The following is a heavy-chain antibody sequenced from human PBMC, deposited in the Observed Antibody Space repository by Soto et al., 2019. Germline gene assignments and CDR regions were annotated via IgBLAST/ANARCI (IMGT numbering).Heavy chain of an antibody. CDR3: AKDINPGRLEYYFDY. V-gene: IGHV3-30*18. CDR1: GFTFSSYG. J-gene: IGHJ4*02. D-gene: IGHD1-20*01. CDR2: ISYDGSNK. Sequence: GGSLRLSCAASGFTFSSYGMHWVRQAPGKGLEWVAVISYDGSNKYYADSVKGRFTISRDNSKNTLYLQMNSLRAEDTAVYYCAKDINPGRLEYYFDYWGQGTLVTVS.